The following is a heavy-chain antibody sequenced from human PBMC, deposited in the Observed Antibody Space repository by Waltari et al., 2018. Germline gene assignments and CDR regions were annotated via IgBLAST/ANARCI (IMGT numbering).Heavy chain of an antibody. J-gene: IGHJ3*01. Sequence: QLQLHASGPGLVKPSETVSLTCSVSGGSINTNRHYWAWIRQPPGQGLEWIGTFSYNGATYSSPSLKSRITMSRDTSKNQLSLGLGSVTAADTAVYYCATYIGASVGTAAFDVWGQGTMVTVSS. D-gene: IGHD5-12*01. V-gene: IGHV4-39*01. CDR1: GGSINTNRHY. CDR2: FSYNGAT. CDR3: ATYIGASVGTAAFDV.